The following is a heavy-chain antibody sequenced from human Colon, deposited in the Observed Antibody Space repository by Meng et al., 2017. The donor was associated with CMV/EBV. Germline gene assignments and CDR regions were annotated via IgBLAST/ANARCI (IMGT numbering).Heavy chain of an antibody. V-gene: IGHV3-20*04. Sequence: GESLKISCVASGFRFDDYGMSWVRQAPGKGLEWVSGINWRGDTPAYGDSVKGRFTISRDNDKNSLILQMDSLRAEDTAVYYCARISYFNEGQRGFDMWGQGTMVTVSS. CDR3: ARISYFNEGQRGFDM. CDR1: GFRFDDYG. J-gene: IGHJ3*02. D-gene: IGHD3-9*01. CDR2: INWRGDTP.